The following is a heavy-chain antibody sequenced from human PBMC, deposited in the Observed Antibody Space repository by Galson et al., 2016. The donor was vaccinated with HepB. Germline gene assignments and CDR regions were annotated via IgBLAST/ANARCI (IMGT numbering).Heavy chain of an antibody. D-gene: IGHD2-15*01. Sequence: CAISGDSVSSDTAAWNWIRKSPSRGLEWLGRTYYRSKWYNDYAVSVKSRITINPDTTKNQFSLQLSSVTPEDTAVYYCAREPGHCTGNSCYSGGMDVWGQGTTVTVSS. CDR1: GDSVSSDTAA. CDR2: TYYRSKWYN. V-gene: IGHV6-1*01. J-gene: IGHJ6*02. CDR3: AREPGHCTGNSCYSGGMDV.